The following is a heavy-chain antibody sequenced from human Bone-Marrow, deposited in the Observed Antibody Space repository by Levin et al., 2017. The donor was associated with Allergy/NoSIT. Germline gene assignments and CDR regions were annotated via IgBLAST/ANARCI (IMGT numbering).Heavy chain of an antibody. V-gene: IGHV4-34*01. Sequence: SETLSLTCGVFGGSFSGYYYSWIRQSPGKGLEWIGEINHSGTANYNPSLKSRVTMSLDTSKNQVSLKLTSVTAADTGIYYWVRPAEAENSGYDGLFNFWGQGTLVAVSS. CDR3: VRPAEAENSGYDGLFNF. CDR2: INHSGTA. J-gene: IGHJ4*02. CDR1: GGSFSGYY. D-gene: IGHD5-12*01.